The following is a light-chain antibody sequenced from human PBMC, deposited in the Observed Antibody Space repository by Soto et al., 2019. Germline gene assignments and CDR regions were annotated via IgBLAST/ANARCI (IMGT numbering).Light chain of an antibody. J-gene: IGLJ3*02. V-gene: IGLV2-11*01. Sequence: QSALTQPRSVSGSPGQSVTISCTGTSSDVGGYNYVSWYQQRPGRAPKVMIYDVSKRPSGVPDRFSGSKSGNTASLTISGLQAEDEADYYCCSYAGTYTLVFGGGTKLTVL. CDR3: CSYAGTYTLV. CDR1: SSDVGGYNY. CDR2: DVS.